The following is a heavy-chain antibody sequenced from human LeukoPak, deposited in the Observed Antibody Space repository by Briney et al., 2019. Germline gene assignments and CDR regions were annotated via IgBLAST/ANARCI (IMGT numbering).Heavy chain of an antibody. CDR3: ARHDSDYYGDYYFDY. J-gene: IGHJ4*02. CDR2: IYYSGST. CDR1: GGSISSSSYY. Sequence: MSSETLSLTCTVSGGSISSSSYYWGWIRQPPGKGLEWIGSIYYSGSTYYNPSLKSRVTISVDTSKNQFSLKLSSVTAADTAVYYCARHDSDYYGDYYFDYWGQGTLVTVSS. V-gene: IGHV4-39*01. D-gene: IGHD4-17*01.